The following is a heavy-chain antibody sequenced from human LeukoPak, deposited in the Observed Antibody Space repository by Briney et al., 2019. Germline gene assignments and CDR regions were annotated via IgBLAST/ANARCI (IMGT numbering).Heavy chain of an antibody. CDR1: GFTFISYA. J-gene: IGHJ4*02. CDR3: VKDRSTYSYYFDY. D-gene: IGHD2/OR15-2a*01. CDR2: ISGRGET. V-gene: IGHV3-23*01. Sequence: GGSLRLSCAASGFTFISYALSWVRQAPGKGLEWVSAISGRGETYYADSVKGRFTISRDSSKSTLYLQMNSLRADDTAVYYCVKDRSTYSYYFDYWGQGTLVTVSS.